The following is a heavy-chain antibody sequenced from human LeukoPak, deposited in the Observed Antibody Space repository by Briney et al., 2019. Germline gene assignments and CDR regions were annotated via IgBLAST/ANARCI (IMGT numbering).Heavy chain of an antibody. V-gene: IGHV4-39*07. CDR3: ARDRAVFDY. CDR2: IYYSGST. CDR1: GGSISSSSYY. Sequence: PSETLSLTCTVSGGSISSSSYYWGWIRPPPGKGLEWIGSIYYSGSTYYNPSLKSRVTISVDTSKNQFSLKLSSVTAADTAVYYCARDRAVFDYWGQGTLVTVSS. J-gene: IGHJ4*02.